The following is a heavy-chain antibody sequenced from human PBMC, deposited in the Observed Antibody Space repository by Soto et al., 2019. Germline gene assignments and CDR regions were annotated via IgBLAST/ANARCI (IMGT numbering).Heavy chain of an antibody. CDR2: ISVNNGNT. CDR3: ARTLYGDNVDY. D-gene: IGHD4-17*01. Sequence: ASVKVSCKVFGYTFTNYAMHWVRQAPGQRLEWMGWISVNNGNTGYAQKFQGRVTITRNTSISTAYMELSSLRSEDTAVYYCARTLYGDNVDYWGQGTLVTVSS. V-gene: IGHV1-3*01. J-gene: IGHJ4*02. CDR1: GYTFTNYA.